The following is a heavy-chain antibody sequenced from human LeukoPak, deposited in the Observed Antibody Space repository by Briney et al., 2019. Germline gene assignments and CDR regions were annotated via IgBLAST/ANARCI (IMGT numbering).Heavy chain of an antibody. Sequence: GGSLRLSCAGSEVTLNSFAMHWVRVSPGKGLEGVGAISYDGEHEFCGDSVGGRFTLPRDNSKSTLHLQMDSLRPEDTAVFYCARAHCRSTACHPDPWGQGTLVIVSS. CDR1: EVTLNSFA. CDR3: ARAHCRSTACHPDP. CDR2: ISYDGEHE. D-gene: IGHD2-2*01. V-gene: IGHV3-30*17. J-gene: IGHJ5*02.